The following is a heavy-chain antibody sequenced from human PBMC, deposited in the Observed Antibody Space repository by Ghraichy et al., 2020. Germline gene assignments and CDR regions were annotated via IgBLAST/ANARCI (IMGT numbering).Heavy chain of an antibody. CDR1: GDSITNGSYY. D-gene: IGHD1-1*01. V-gene: IGHV4-31*03. Sequence: SETLSLTCTVSGDSITNGSYYWTWIRQHPEKGLEWIGYIFSSGTTYYNPSLESRLAISIETPKNQFSLKVSCVTAADTAVYYCVRERPIIHLERDYSAMDDCGEGTAVSV. J-gene: IGHJ6*02. CDR3: VRERPIIHLERDYSAMDD. CDR2: IFSSGTT.